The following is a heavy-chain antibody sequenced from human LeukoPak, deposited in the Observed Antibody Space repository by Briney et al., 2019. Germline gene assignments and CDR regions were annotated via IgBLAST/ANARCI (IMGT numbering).Heavy chain of an antibody. D-gene: IGHD3-22*01. CDR3: AKDQVWIVVGSFDY. J-gene: IGHJ4*02. V-gene: IGHV3-23*01. CDR2: IGGSGGST. CDR1: GLTFSSYA. Sequence: GGSLRLSCAASGLTFSSYAMSWVRQAPGKGLEWVSGIGGSGGSTYYADSVKGRFTISRDNSKNTLYLQMTSLRAEDTAVYYCAKDQVWIVVGSFDYWGQGTLVTVSS.